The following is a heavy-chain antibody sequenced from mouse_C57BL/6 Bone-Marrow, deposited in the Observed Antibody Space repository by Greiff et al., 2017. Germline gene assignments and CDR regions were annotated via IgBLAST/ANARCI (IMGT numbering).Heavy chain of an antibody. CDR1: GFNIKDDY. Sequence: VQLKQSGAELVRPGASVKLSCTASGFNIKDDYMHWVKQRPEQGLEWIGWIDPENGDTEYASKFQGKATITADTSSNTAYLQLSSLTSVDTAVYYCTTRITTVVAPFDYWGQGTTLTVSS. J-gene: IGHJ2*01. D-gene: IGHD1-1*01. V-gene: IGHV14-4*01. CDR2: IDPENGDT. CDR3: TTRITTVVAPFDY.